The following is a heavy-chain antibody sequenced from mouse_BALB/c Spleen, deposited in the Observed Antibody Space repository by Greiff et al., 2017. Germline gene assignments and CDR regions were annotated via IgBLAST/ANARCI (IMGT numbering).Heavy chain of an antibody. CDR3: AYGYDEGYYFDY. CDR1: GFNIKDTY. Sequence: VQLQQSGAELVKPGASVKLSCTASGFNIKDTYMHWVKQRPEQGLEWIGRIDPANGNTKYDPKFQGKATITADTSSNTAYLQLSSLTSEDTAVYYCAYGYDEGYYFDYWGQGTTLTVSS. CDR2: IDPANGNT. V-gene: IGHV14-3*02. J-gene: IGHJ2*01. D-gene: IGHD2-2*01.